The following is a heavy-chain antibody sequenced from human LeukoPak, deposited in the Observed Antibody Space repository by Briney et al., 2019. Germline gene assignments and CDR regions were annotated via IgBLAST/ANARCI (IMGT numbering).Heavy chain of an antibody. CDR2: MKGDGSHI. J-gene: IGHJ3*01. CDR1: GFTFGNFW. D-gene: IGHD3-9*01. Sequence: GGSLRLSCAASGFTFGNFWMSWVRQAPGRGLQWVASMKGDGSHIYYVDSVKGRFTISRDNARNSLYLQMNSLTAEDTAVYYCARLFGGVTTFDYRGQGTMVTVSS. CDR3: ARLFGGVTTFDY. V-gene: IGHV3-7*01.